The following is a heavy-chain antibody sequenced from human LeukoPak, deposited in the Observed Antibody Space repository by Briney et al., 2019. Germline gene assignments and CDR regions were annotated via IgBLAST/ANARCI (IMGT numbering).Heavy chain of an antibody. J-gene: IGHJ4*02. CDR2: IYYSGST. V-gene: IGHV4-30-4*01. CDR3: ARYRSSTSCSPGIYYFDY. D-gene: IGHD2-2*01. CDR1: GGSISSGDYY. Sequence: PSETLSLTCTVSGGSISSGDYYWRWLRQPPGKGLEWIGYIYYSGSTYYNPSLKSRVTISVDTSKNQFSLKLSSVTAADTAVYYCARYRSSTSCSPGIYYFDYWGQGTLVTVSS.